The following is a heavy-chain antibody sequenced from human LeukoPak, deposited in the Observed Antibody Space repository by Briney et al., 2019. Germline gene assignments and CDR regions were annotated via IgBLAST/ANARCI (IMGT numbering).Heavy chain of an antibody. Sequence: GGSLRLSCATSGFTFSTYSMNWVRQAPGKGLEWVSSISSSSTYIYYADSVKGRFTISRDNAKNSLYLQMNSLRAEDTAVYYCAREFSMVLGYFDLRGRGTLVTVSS. J-gene: IGHJ2*01. CDR2: ISSSSTYI. V-gene: IGHV3-21*01. CDR1: GFTFSTYS. D-gene: IGHD3-10*01. CDR3: AREFSMVLGYFDL.